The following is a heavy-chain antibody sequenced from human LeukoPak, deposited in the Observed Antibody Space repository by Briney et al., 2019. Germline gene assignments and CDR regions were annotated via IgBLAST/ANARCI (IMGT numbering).Heavy chain of an antibody. J-gene: IGHJ4*02. CDR3: ASSSGYQTGYDY. V-gene: IGHV3-30-3*01. D-gene: IGHD3-22*01. CDR1: GFTFSSYA. Sequence: GRSLRLSCAASGFTFSSYAMHWVRQAPGKGLEWVAVISYDGSNKYYADSVKGRFTISRDNSKNTLYLQMNGLRAEDTAVYYCASSSGYQTGYDYWGQGTLVTVSS. CDR2: ISYDGSNK.